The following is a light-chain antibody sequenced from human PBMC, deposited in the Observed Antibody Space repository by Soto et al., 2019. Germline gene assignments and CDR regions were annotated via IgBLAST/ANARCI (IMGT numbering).Light chain of an antibody. CDR1: QSVNKNY. Sequence: EIVLTQSPGTLSLSPGDRATLSCRASQSVNKNYLAWHQQKPGQAPRLLIYGASSRATGIADRFSGSGSGTDFTLTISRLEPEDFAVYYCQQYGSSPRTFGQGTKV. CDR2: GAS. V-gene: IGKV3-20*01. CDR3: QQYGSSPRT. J-gene: IGKJ1*01.